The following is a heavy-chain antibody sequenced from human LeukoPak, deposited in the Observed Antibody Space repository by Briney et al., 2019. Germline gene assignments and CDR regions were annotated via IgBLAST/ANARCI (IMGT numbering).Heavy chain of an antibody. CDR3: ARPQVVGYYFDY. V-gene: IGHV5-51*01. J-gene: IGHJ4*02. D-gene: IGHD2-15*01. CDR1: GYSFTCCW. Sequence: GESLQISCKISGYSFTCCWNGWVRQMPGKGLEWMGIIYPGDSDTRYSPSFQGQVTMSADKSISTASLKWSSLTASDTAVYYCARPQVVGYYFDYWGQGTLVTVSS. CDR2: IYPGDSDT.